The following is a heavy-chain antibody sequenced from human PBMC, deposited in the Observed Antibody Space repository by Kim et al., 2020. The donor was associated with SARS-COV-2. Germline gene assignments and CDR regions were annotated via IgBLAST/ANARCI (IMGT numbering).Heavy chain of an antibody. D-gene: IGHD2-2*01. V-gene: IGHV4-59*01. J-gene: IGHJ4*02. Sequence: PALRSRVTISVDTSKNPFSLKLSSVTAADTAVYYCARVGCSSTSCYQFDYWGQGTLVTVSS. CDR3: ARVGCSSTSCYQFDY.